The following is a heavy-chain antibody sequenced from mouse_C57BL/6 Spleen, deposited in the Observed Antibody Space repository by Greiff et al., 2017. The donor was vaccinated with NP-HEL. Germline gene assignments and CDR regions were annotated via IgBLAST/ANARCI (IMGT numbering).Heavy chain of an antibody. V-gene: IGHV5-17*01. CDR3: ARPYYYDLPYYFDY. CDR2: ISSGSSTN. CDR1: GFTFSDYG. D-gene: IGHD2-4*01. J-gene: IGHJ2*01. Sequence: EVQLVESGGGLVKPGGSLKLSCAASGFTFSDYGMHWVRQAPEKGLEWVAYISSGSSTNYYADTVKGRFTISRDNAKNTLFLQMTSLRSEDTAMYYCARPYYYDLPYYFDYWGQGTTLTVSS.